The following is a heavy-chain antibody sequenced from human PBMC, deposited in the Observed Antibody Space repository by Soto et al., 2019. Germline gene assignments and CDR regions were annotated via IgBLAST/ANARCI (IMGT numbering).Heavy chain of an antibody. Sequence: QVQLQESGPGLVKPSETLSLTCTVSGGSISNFYWTWIRQPPGKGLEWIGNVHYSGSTNYNPSVKSLVTTSVDTAKNQLSLNLSSVTAADTAVYYCARHKDAGSARGGMDVWGQGTTVTVSS. CDR1: GGSISNFY. D-gene: IGHD6-25*01. CDR2: VHYSGST. V-gene: IGHV4-59*08. J-gene: IGHJ6*02. CDR3: ARHKDAGSARGGMDV.